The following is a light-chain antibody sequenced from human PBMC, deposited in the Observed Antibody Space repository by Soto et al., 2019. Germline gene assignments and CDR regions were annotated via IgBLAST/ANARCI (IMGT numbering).Light chain of an antibody. CDR3: CSYAGRSTWDVV. Sequence: ALTQPASVSGSPAQSITISCTGSSSDVGGSGLVSWYQFHPGKAPKLLIFEGFKRPSGVSNRFSGSKSGSTASLTISGLQTEDEADYYCCSYAGRSTWDVVFGGGTKVTVL. CDR1: SSDVGGSGL. CDR2: EGF. V-gene: IGLV2-23*01. J-gene: IGLJ2*01.